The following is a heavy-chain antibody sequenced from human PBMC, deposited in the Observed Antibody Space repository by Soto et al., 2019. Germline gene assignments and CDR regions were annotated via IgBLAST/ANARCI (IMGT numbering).Heavy chain of an antibody. Sequence: WASVKVSCKASGGTFSSYAISWVRQAPGQGLEWMGGIIPIFGTANYAQKFQGRVTITADESTSTAYMELSSLRSEDTAVYYCARDCGYCSGGSCSCNGMDVWGQGTTVTVSS. D-gene: IGHD2-15*01. V-gene: IGHV1-69*13. J-gene: IGHJ6*02. CDR2: IIPIFGTA. CDR3: ARDCGYCSGGSCSCNGMDV. CDR1: GGTFSSYA.